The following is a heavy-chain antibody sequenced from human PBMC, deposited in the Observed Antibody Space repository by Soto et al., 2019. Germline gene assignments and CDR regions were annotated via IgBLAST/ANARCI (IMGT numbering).Heavy chain of an antibody. D-gene: IGHD1-20*01. CDR2: IANYGGGT. CDR1: GFIFSGHT. CDR3: VKLPDRSINTPNFDY. J-gene: IGHJ4*02. Sequence: GGSLRLSCSTSGFIFSGHTMHWVRQALGKGLEYVSGIANYGGGTYYANSVKGRFIISRDNSRNTLFLQMNSLRPDDSAVYYCVKLPDRSINTPNFDYWGQGALVTVSS. V-gene: IGHV3-64D*08.